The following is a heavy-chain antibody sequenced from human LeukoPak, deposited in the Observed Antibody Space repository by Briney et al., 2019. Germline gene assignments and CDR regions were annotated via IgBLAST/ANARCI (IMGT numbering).Heavy chain of an antibody. D-gene: IGHD3-22*01. Sequence: GGSLRLSCAASEFTFSSYSMNWVRQAPGKGLEWVSYISSSSSTIYYADSVKGRFTISRDNAKNSLYLQMNSLRAEDTAVYYCARKPASYYYDSSGYYYFQHWGQGTLVTVSS. J-gene: IGHJ1*01. CDR2: ISSSSSTI. CDR1: EFTFSSYS. V-gene: IGHV3-48*01. CDR3: ARKPASYYYDSSGYYYFQH.